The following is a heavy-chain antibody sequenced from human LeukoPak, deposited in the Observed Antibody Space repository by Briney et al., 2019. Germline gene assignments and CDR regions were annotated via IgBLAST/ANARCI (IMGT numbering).Heavy chain of an antibody. V-gene: IGHV3-9*01. D-gene: IGHD1-26*01. Sequence: GGSLRLSCAASGFTFDDYAMHWVRQAPGKGLGWVSGISWNSGSIGYADSVKGRFTISRDNAKNSLYLQMNSLRAEDTALYYCAKGAYSGTPQTDFDYWGQGTLVTVSS. CDR2: ISWNSGSI. J-gene: IGHJ4*02. CDR3: AKGAYSGTPQTDFDY. CDR1: GFTFDDYA.